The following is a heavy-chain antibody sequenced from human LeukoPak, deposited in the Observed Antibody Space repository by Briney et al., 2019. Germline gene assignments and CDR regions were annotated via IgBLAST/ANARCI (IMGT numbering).Heavy chain of an antibody. CDR2: IXXSAST. Sequence: SETLSLTCTVSGGSIRNHYWDRIRQPPGKGXXXLGYIXXSASTKDNPXLXSRVAITSDTSKNQFSLHLSSVTAADTAVYYCARRSDSGHDFDFWGQGTLVTVSS. CDR1: GGSIRNHY. V-gene: IGHV4-59*08. J-gene: IGHJ4*02. CDR3: ARRSDSGHDFDF. D-gene: IGHD5-12*01.